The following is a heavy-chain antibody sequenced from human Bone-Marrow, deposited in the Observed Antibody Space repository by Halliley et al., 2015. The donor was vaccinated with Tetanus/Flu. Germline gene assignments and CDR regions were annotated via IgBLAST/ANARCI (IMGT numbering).Heavy chain of an antibody. V-gene: IGHV3-7*01. CDR3: ARDGLWWRDY. D-gene: IGHD2-21*01. CDR1: GFTFNSHW. Sequence: SLRLSCVASGFTFNSHWMTWVRQAPGKGLEWVANTKQDGSEKYYADSVRGRFTISRDNAKNSLYLQMDSLRAEDTAVYYCARDGLWWRDYWGQGTLVSVSS. J-gene: IGHJ4*02. CDR2: TKQDGSEK.